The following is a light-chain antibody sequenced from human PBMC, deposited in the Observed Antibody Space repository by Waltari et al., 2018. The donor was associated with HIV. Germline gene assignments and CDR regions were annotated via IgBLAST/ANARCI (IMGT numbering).Light chain of an antibody. CDR2: DVK. V-gene: IGLV2-14*03. CDR1: SSDIGAYNY. Sequence: QSALAQPASVSGSPGQSITIPCVGTSSDIGAYNYVSWYHHHPGKAPRLIISDVKTRPSGVSNRFSGSKSGNTASLTISGLRAEDEAYYYCTSYTSRTTPVAFGGGTMLTVL. CDR3: TSYTSRTTPVA. J-gene: IGLJ2*01.